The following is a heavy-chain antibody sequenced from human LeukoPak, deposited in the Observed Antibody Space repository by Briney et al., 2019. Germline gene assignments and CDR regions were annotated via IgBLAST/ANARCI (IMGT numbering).Heavy chain of an antibody. CDR1: GYTFTGYY. J-gene: IGHJ4*02. Sequence: ASVKVSCKASGYTFTGYYMHWVRQAPGQGLEWMGWINPNSGGTNYAQKFQGRVTMTRDTSTSTVYMELSSLRSEDTAVYYCARGPEGGYFDYWGQGTLVTVSS. D-gene: IGHD1-14*01. V-gene: IGHV1-2*02. CDR3: ARGPEGGYFDY. CDR2: INPNSGGT.